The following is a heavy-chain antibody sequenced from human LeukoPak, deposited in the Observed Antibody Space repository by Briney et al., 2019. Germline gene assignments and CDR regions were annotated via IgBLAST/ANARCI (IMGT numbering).Heavy chain of an antibody. D-gene: IGHD3-10*01. CDR3: ARGFGDYWGY. J-gene: IGHJ4*02. Sequence: ASVKVSFKSSGYTFTGYYIHWVRQAPGQGLEWMGWINPSTGATNYAQKFQGRVTMTRDTSISTAYMELNRLRSDDTAVYYCARGFGDYWGYWGQGTLVIVSS. V-gene: IGHV1-2*02. CDR2: INPSTGAT. CDR1: GYTFTGYY.